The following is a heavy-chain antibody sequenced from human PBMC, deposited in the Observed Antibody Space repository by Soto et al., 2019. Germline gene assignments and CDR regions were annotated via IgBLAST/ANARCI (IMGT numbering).Heavy chain of an antibody. Sequence: PGGSRRLSCSASGFTFCDENMGWCRRLPGKALEWVSGISGGDSYIIYAHSVQGRFSISRDNPKSSMFLEMNSLRVEDTAIYYCARDSDCHSTSCLFPPHVWGQGTPVTVSS. CDR1: GFTFCDEN. CDR2: ISGGDSYI. V-gene: IGHV3-11*06. D-gene: IGHD2-2*01. J-gene: IGHJ6*02. CDR3: ARDSDCHSTSCLFPPHV.